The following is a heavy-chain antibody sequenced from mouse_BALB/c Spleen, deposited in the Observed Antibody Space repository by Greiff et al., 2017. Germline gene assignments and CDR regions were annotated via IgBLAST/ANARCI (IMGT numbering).Heavy chain of an antibody. CDR3: ARRGYRYEGYAMDY. V-gene: IGHV1-9*01. CDR2: ILPGSGST. J-gene: IGHJ4*01. CDR1: GYTFSSYW. D-gene: IGHD2-14*01. Sequence: QVQLQQSGAELMKPGASVKISCKATGYTFSSYWIEWVKQRPGHGLEWIGEILPGSGSTNYNEKFKGKATFTADTSSNTAYMQLSSLTSEDSAVYYCARRGYRYEGYAMDYWGQGTSVTVSS.